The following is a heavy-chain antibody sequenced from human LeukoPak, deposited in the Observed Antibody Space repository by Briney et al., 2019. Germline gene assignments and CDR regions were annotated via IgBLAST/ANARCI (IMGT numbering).Heavy chain of an antibody. D-gene: IGHD2-2*01. CDR2: ISSNGDNT. CDR3: ARVAHLLCFDY. V-gene: IGHV3-64*04. CDR1: GFTFSNYA. Sequence: GGSLRLSCSASGFTFSNYAMRWVRQAPGKGLEYVSAISSNGDNTYYADSVKGRFTISRDNSKNTLYLQMNSLRAEDTAVYYCARVAHLLCFDYWGQGTLVTVSS. J-gene: IGHJ4*02.